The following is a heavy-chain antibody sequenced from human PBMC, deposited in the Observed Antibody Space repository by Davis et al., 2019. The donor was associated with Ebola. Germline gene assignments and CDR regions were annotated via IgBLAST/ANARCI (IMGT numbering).Heavy chain of an antibody. D-gene: IGHD4-17*01. CDR3: AHFRGPYGDYYFDY. V-gene: IGHV2-5*02. CDR1: GGSISSSSYY. Sequence: TLSLTCTVSGGSISSSSYYWGWIRQPPGKGLEWLALIYWDDDKRYSPSLKSRLTITKDTSKNQVVLTMTNMDPVDTATYYCAHFRGPYGDYYFDYWGQGTLVTVSS. CDR2: IYWDDDK. J-gene: IGHJ4*02.